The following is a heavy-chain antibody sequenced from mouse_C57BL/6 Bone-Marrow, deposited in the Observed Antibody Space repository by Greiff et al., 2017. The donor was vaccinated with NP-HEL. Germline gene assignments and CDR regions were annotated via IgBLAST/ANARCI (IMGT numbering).Heavy chain of an antibody. Sequence: EVQGVESGGGLVQPGASLKLSCESYEYEFPSHDMSWVRKTPEQRLELVAAINSDGGSTDYPDTMERRIIISRDNTKKTLYLQMSSLRSEDTALYYCARYSNYYAMDYWGQGTSVTVSS. D-gene: IGHD2-5*01. CDR3: ARYSNYYAMDY. CDR2: INSDGGST. V-gene: IGHV5-2*01. CDR1: EYEFPSHD. J-gene: IGHJ4*01.